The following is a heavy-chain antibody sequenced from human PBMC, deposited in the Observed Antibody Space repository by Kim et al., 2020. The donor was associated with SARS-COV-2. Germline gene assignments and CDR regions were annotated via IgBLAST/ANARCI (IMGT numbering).Heavy chain of an antibody. V-gene: IGHV3-48*02. Sequence: VKGRFTISRDNAKNSLYLQMSSLRDEDTAVYYCARERAYYSSGWTYYFDYWGQGALVIVSS. CDR3: ARERAYYSSGWTYYFDY. J-gene: IGHJ4*02. D-gene: IGHD6-19*01.